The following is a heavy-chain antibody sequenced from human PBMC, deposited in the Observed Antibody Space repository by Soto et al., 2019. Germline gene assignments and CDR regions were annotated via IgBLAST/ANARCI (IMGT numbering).Heavy chain of an antibody. CDR2: INPSGGST. CDR3: ARGYYDSSGYYYNGFAP. V-gene: IGHV1-46*01. D-gene: IGHD3-22*01. Sequence: ASVKVSCKASGYTFTSYYMHWVRQAPGQGLEWMGIINPSGGSTSYAQKFQGRVTMTRDTSTSTVYTELSRLRSDDTAVYYCARGYYDSSGYYYNGFAPWGQGTLVTVSS. CDR1: GYTFTSYY. J-gene: IGHJ5*02.